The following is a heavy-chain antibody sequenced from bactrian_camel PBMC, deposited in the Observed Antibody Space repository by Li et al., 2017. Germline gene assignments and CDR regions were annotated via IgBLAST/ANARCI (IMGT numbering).Heavy chain of an antibody. CDR1: GNARRNC. Sequence: HVQLVESGGGSVEAGGSLRLSCVFSGNARRNCMGWFRQTPGKEREGVATINSDGRTSYADSVKGRFTISKDNAKNTLVLEMNSLKPEDTAMYYCAAHNVAPGLICAVAEERIFRYWGQGTQVTVS. CDR3: AAHNVAPGLICAVAEERIFRY. J-gene: IGHJ4*01. V-gene: IGHV3S53*01. CDR2: INSDGRT. D-gene: IGHD7*01.